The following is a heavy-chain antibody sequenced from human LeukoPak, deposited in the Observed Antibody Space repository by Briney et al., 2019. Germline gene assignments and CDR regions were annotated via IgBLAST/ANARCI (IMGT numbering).Heavy chain of an antibody. V-gene: IGHV4-59*08. CDR3: ARHDDYSRAFDI. D-gene: IGHD4-11*01. J-gene: IGHJ3*02. Sequence: SETLSLTCTVSGGSISSYYWSWIRQPPGKGLEWIGYIYYSGSTNYNPSLKSRVTISVDTSNNQFSLRLNSVTAADTAVYFCARHDDYSRAFDIWGQGTMITVSS. CDR2: IYYSGST. CDR1: GGSISSYY.